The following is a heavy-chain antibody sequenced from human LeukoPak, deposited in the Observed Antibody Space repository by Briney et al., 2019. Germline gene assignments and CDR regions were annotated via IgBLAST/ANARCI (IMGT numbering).Heavy chain of an antibody. Sequence: GGSLRLSCAASGFTFSNAWMSWVRQAPGKGLEWGGRIKSKTDGGTTDYAAPVKGRFTISRDDSKNTLYLQMNSLKTEDTAVYYCTTDLSSPLYYYYGMDVWGQGTTVTVSS. J-gene: IGHJ6*02. CDR2: IKSKTDGGTT. V-gene: IGHV3-15*01. CDR1: GFTFSNAW. D-gene: IGHD6-13*01. CDR3: TTDLSSPLYYYYGMDV.